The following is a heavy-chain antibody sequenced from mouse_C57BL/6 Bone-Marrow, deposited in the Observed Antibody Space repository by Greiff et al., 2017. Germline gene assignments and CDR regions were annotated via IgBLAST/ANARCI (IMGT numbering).Heavy chain of an antibody. J-gene: IGHJ4*01. D-gene: IGHD2-1*01. V-gene: IGHV1-19*01. CDR2: INPYNGGT. CDR3: ARNYYYGNYLYAMDY. Sequence: DVKLQESGPVLVKPGASVKMSCKASGYTFTDYYMNWVKQSHGKSLEWIGVINPYNGGTSYNQKFKGKATLTVDNATSTAYMELNSLTAEDSAVYYGARNYYYGNYLYAMDYWGQGTSVTVSS. CDR1: GYTFTDYY.